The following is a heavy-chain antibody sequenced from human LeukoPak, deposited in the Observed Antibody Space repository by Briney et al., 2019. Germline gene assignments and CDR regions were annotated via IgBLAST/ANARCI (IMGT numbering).Heavy chain of an antibody. Sequence: GGSLRLSCAASGFTVSSNYMSWVRQGPGKGLEWVSAISVSGNTYHADSVKGRFTISRDNSKNTLYLQMNSLRAEDTAVYYCAKVGSSGYYFDYWGQGTLVTVSS. J-gene: IGHJ4*02. V-gene: IGHV3-53*01. CDR3: AKVGSSGYYFDY. CDR1: GFTVSSNY. D-gene: IGHD3-22*01. CDR2: ISVSGNT.